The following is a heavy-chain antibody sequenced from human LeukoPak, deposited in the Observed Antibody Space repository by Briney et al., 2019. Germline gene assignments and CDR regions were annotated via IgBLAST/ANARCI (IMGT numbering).Heavy chain of an antibody. D-gene: IGHD3-10*01. Sequence: GGSLRLSCAASGFTFSSYWMSGVSQAPGKGREGVADIKQEGSEKYYVDSVKGRFTISRDNAKNSLYLQMNSLRAEDTAVYYCARGLRGTFDYWGQGTLVTVSS. CDR1: GFTFSSYW. CDR2: IKQEGSEK. V-gene: IGHV3-7*04. J-gene: IGHJ4*02. CDR3: ARGLRGTFDY.